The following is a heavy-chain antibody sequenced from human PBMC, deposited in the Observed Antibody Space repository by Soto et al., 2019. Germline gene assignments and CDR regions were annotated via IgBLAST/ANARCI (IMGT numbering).Heavy chain of an antibody. D-gene: IGHD3-22*01. CDR1: GFTFSSYA. V-gene: IGHV3-23*01. CDR2: ISGSGGST. Sequence: GGSLRLSCAASGFTFSSYAMSWVRQAPGKGLEWVSAISGSGGSTYYADSVKGRFTISRDSSKNTLYLQMNSLRAEDTAVYYCAKAITMIVVVISTAFDPWGQGTLVTVSS. J-gene: IGHJ5*02. CDR3: AKAITMIVVVISTAFDP.